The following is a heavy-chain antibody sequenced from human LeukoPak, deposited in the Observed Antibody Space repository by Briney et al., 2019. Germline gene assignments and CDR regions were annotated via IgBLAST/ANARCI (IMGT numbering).Heavy chain of an antibody. Sequence: GGSLRLSCAASGFTFSSYAMSWVRQAPGKGLEWVSAISGSGGSTYYADSVKGRFTISRDNSKNTLYLQMNSLRAEDTAVYYCARDLRGHDAFDIWGQGTMVTVSS. V-gene: IGHV3-23*01. D-gene: IGHD5-12*01. CDR2: ISGSGGST. J-gene: IGHJ3*02. CDR3: ARDLRGHDAFDI. CDR1: GFTFSSYA.